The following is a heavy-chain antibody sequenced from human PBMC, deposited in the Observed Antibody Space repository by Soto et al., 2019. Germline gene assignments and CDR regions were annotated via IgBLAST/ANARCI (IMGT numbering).Heavy chain of an antibody. CDR2: ISYDGSNQ. J-gene: IGHJ4*02. Sequence: VQLVESGGGVVQSGRSLRLSCAASGFTFDTYAMHWVRQAPGKGLEWVAVISYDGSNQFYAGSVKGRFTVSRDNSKNTLDLQVNSLRNDDTAVYYCTRGLLTDFFDYWGQGALVTVSS. V-gene: IGHV3-30-3*01. CDR3: TRGLLTDFFDY. CDR1: GFTFDTYA.